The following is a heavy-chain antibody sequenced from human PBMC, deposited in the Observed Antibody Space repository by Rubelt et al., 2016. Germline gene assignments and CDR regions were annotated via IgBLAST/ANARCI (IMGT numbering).Heavy chain of an antibody. J-gene: IGHJ4*02. Sequence: GFTFSSHAMHWVRQAPGKGLEWVSAIGESGVTTYYADSVKGRFTISRDNSKNTVYLQMNSLRAEDTAVYYCAGTEYSSSSPFDYWGQGTLVTVSS. D-gene: IGHD6-6*01. CDR1: GFTFSSHA. V-gene: IGHV3-23*01. CDR3: AGTEYSSSSPFDY. CDR2: IGESGVTT.